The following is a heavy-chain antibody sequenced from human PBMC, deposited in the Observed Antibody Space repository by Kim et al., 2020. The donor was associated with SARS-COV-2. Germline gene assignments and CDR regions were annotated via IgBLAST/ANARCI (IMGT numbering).Heavy chain of an antibody. CDR2: ITRRSTII. D-gene: IGHD2-8*02. V-gene: IGHV3-48*02. CDR3: SRDGRVGYDMDV. CDR1: GFSFSDDS. Sequence: GGSLRLSCAASGFSFSDDSFNWVRQAPGKGLEWVSHITRRSTIIYYAASVKGRFTISRDDDKNSLYLQMNSLRDEDTAVYYCSRDGRVGYDMDVWGQGTTVTVSS. J-gene: IGHJ6*02.